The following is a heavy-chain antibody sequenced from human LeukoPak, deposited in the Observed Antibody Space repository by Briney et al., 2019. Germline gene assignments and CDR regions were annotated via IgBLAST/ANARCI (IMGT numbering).Heavy chain of an antibody. CDR3: ARIRYYYDSSGYFPILQDDAFDI. CDR2: ISAYNGNT. D-gene: IGHD3-22*01. V-gene: IGHV1-18*01. CDR1: GYTFTSYG. J-gene: IGHJ3*02. Sequence: ASVKVSCKASGYTFTSYGISWVRRAPGQGLEWMGWISAYNGNTNYAQKLQGRVTMTTDTSTSTAYMELRSLRSDDTAVYYCARIRYYYDSSGYFPILQDDAFDIWGQGTMVTVSS.